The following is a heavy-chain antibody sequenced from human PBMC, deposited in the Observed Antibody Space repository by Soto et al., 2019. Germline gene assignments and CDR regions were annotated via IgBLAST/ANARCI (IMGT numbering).Heavy chain of an antibody. CDR3: ARELYSSVRFDP. J-gene: IGHJ5*02. V-gene: IGHV1-8*01. D-gene: IGHD6-25*01. CDR1: GYTFISYD. Sequence: QVQLVQSGAEVKKPGASVKVSCKASGYTFISYDINWVRQATGQGLEWMGWMKPNSGNTGYAQKFQGRVTMTRNTSISTAYMELSSLRSEDTAVYYCARELYSSVRFDPWGQGTLVTVSS. CDR2: MKPNSGNT.